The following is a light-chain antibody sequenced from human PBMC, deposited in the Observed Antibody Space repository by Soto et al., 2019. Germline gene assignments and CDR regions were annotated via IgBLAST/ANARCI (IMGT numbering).Light chain of an antibody. CDR1: QSISNL. V-gene: IGKV1-5*01. Sequence: DIQMTQSPSTLSASVRDKVTIACRASQSISNLLAWYQQRPGKAPQLLIYDASTLLRGVPSRFSGSGFGTEFTLTISSLQPDDFATYYCQQFNRYSSWTFGQGTKVDIK. CDR2: DAS. CDR3: QQFNRYSSWT. J-gene: IGKJ1*01.